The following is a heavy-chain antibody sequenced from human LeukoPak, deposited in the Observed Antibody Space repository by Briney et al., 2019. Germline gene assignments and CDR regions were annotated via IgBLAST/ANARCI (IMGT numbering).Heavy chain of an antibody. J-gene: IGHJ4*02. CDR3: ARHNYPQWGISSDYFDY. Sequence: PSETLSLTCTVSGGSISGYYWSWIRQPPGKGLEWIGYIYYIGGTNYNPSLKSRVTISVDTSQNQFSLRLTSVTAADTAVYYCARHNYPQWGISSDYFDYWGQGTLVTVSS. D-gene: IGHD3-16*01. CDR2: IYYIGGT. V-gene: IGHV4-59*08. CDR1: GGSISGYY.